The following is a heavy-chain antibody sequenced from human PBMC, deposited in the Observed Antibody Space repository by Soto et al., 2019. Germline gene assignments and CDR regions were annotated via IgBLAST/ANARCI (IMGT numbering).Heavy chain of an antibody. D-gene: IGHD2-2*01. CDR3: AKTVVEYSWAAAFDT. Sequence: PGGSLRLSCAASGFTFSSYAMSWVRQAPGKGLEWVSAISGSGGSTYYADSVKGRFTISRDNSKNTLYLQMNSLRAEDTAVYYCAKTVVEYSWAAAFDTWGQGTMVSVTS. V-gene: IGHV3-23*01. CDR1: GFTFSSYA. J-gene: IGHJ3*02. CDR2: ISGSGGST.